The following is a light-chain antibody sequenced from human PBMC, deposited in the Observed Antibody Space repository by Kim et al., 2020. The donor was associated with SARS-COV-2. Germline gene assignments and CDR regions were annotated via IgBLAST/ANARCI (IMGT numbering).Light chain of an antibody. CDR3: QHRQT. J-gene: IGKJ1*01. V-gene: IGKV1-5*01. CDR1: QYVTRG. Sequence: DIQMTRSPSTLPASVGDRVTIPCRATQYVTRGLAWYQQKPGRAPKLLIYDASTLDRGVPSRFRGSGSGTEFTLTINSLQPDDFASYYCQHRQTFGQGTKVDIK. CDR2: DAS.